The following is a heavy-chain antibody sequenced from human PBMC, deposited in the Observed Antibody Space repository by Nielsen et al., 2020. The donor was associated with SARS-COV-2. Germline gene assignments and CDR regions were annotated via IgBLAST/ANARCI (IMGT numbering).Heavy chain of an antibody. D-gene: IGHD3-9*01. CDR1: GFTFSSYS. Sequence: GESLKISCAASGFTFSSYSMNWVRQAPGKGLEWVSSISSSSSYIYYADSVKGRFTISRDNAKNSLYLQMNSLRAEGTAVYYCARGKVDYDILTGYWGGIADWFDPWGQGTLVTVSS. CDR2: ISSSSSYI. J-gene: IGHJ5*02. V-gene: IGHV3-21*01. CDR3: ARGKVDYDILTGYWGGIADWFDP.